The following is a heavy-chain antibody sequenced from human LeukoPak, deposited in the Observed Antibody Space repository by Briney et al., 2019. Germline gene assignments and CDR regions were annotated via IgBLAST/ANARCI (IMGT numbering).Heavy chain of an antibody. Sequence: SQTLSLTCAISGDSVSSNSAAWNWFRQSPSRGHEWLGRTYYRSKWYNDYAVSVRSRITINPDTSKNQISLQLNSVTPEDTAVYYCAGGTGVFDYWGQGTLVTVSS. D-gene: IGHD7-27*01. CDR2: TYYRSKWYN. V-gene: IGHV6-1*01. CDR3: AGGTGVFDY. CDR1: GDSVSSNSAA. J-gene: IGHJ4*02.